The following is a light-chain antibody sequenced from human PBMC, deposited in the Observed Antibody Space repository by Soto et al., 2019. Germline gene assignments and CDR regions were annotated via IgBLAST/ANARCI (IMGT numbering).Light chain of an antibody. J-gene: IGKJ1*01. V-gene: IGKV1-5*01. CDR1: QSISFW. CDR2: DAS. Sequence: DIQVTQSPSSLSASVGDRVTITCRTNQSISFWLNWYQQKPGKAPKLLISDASSLETGVPSRFSGNGSETEFTLTINSLQPDDFATYYCQHYKNEAEACGQGPK. CDR3: QHYKNEAEA.